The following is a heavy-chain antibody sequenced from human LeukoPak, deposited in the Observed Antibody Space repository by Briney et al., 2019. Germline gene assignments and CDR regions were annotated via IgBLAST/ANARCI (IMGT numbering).Heavy chain of an antibody. Sequence: PSETLSLTCTVSGGSISSYYWSWIRQPPGKGLEWIGYIYYSGSTNYNPSLKSRVTISVDTSKNQFSLKLSSVTAADTAVYYCARAPPNYDFWSGYHDAFDIWGQGTMVTVSS. V-gene: IGHV4-59*01. CDR1: GGSISSYY. CDR3: ARAPPNYDFWSGYHDAFDI. J-gene: IGHJ3*02. D-gene: IGHD3-3*01. CDR2: IYYSGST.